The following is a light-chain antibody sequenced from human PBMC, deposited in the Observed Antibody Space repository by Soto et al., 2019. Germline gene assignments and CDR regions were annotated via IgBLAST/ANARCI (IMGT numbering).Light chain of an antibody. Sequence: AIRMTQSPSSFSASRGDRVTITCRASQGISSYLAWYQQKPGKAPKLLIYAASTSQSGVPSRFSGSGSGTDFTLTISCLQSEDFATYYCQQYYSYPRTFGQGTKVDI. CDR2: AAS. CDR1: QGISSY. CDR3: QQYYSYPRT. V-gene: IGKV1-8*01. J-gene: IGKJ1*01.